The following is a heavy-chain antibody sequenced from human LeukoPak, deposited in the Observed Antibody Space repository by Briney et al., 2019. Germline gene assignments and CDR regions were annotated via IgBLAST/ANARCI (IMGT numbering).Heavy chain of an antibody. J-gene: IGHJ6*03. V-gene: IGHV3-74*01. CDR2: MNSDGSST. D-gene: IGHD6-19*01. CDR3: ARDSSGWYVSYYYYYMDV. CDR1: GFTFSSYW. Sequence: GGSLRLSCAASGFTFSSYWMHWVGQAPGKGRVWVSRMNSDGSSTSYADSVKGRFTISRDNAKNTLYLQMNSLRAEDTAVYYCARDSSGWYVSYYYYYMDVWGKGTTVTVSS.